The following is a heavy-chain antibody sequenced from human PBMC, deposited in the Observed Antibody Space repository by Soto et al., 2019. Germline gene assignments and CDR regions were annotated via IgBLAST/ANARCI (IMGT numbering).Heavy chain of an antibody. CDR2: ISSDGANI. Sequence: QVQLVESGGGVVQPGTSLRLSCAASGFLFRNYAMHWVRQSPAKGLEWLAVISSDGANIFYAGAAKGRFTISRDNSKQTLYLQLDSLRPEDTGVYFCARDPYGGYIFDSWGQGTQVTLSS. CDR1: GFLFRNYA. D-gene: IGHD5-12*01. CDR3: ARDPYGGYIFDS. J-gene: IGHJ4*02. V-gene: IGHV3-30-3*01.